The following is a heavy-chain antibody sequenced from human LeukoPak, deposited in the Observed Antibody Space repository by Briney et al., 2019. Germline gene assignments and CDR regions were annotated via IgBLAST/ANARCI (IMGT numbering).Heavy chain of an antibody. CDR2: FDAEDGET. Sequence: ASVKVSCKVSGYTLTEMSIHWVRQAPGGALEWMGGFDAEDGETVYAATFQGRVTMTEHTSADTAYMELSSLRSEDTAVYYCTTCLNGAGQPVAIYYYGMDVWGQGTTVTVSS. CDR1: GYTLTEMS. D-gene: IGHD2-2*01. J-gene: IGHJ6*02. V-gene: IGHV1-24*01. CDR3: TTCLNGAGQPVAIYYYGMDV.